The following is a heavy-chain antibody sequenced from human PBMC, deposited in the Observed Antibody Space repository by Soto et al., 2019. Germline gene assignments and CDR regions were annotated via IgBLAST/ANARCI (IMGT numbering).Heavy chain of an antibody. CDR1: GGSLSGYY. V-gene: IGHV4-59*08. CDR3: VRHAQWIRRAY. Sequence: SETLSLTCTVSGGSLSGYYWSWIRQSPGKGLEWIACIFYSGNTYHNPALQSRVTISVDTSKNQFSLRLSSVTAADTAVYYCVRHAQWIRRAYWGQGALVTVS. J-gene: IGHJ4*02. D-gene: IGHD5-12*01. CDR2: IFYSGNT.